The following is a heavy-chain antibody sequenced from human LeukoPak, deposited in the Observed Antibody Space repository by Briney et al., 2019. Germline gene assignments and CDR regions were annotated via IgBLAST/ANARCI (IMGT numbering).Heavy chain of an antibody. V-gene: IGHV4-59*01. CDR2: IYNSGST. Sequence: SETLSLTCTAAGGSISSYYWNWLRQPPGKGLDWIGHIYNSGSTNYNPSLKSRVTISVDTSKNQFSLKLSSVTAADTAVYYCARDGSGRYFNWFDPWGQGALVTVSS. CDR3: ARDGSGRYFNWFDP. CDR1: GGSISSYY. J-gene: IGHJ5*02. D-gene: IGHD1-26*01.